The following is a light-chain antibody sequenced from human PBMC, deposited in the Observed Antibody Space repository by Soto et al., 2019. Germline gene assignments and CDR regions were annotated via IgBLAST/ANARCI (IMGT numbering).Light chain of an antibody. J-gene: IGLJ1*01. Sequence: QSVLTRPAYVSGSPGQSITISCTGTSTDIGGYDYVSWYQHHPGKAPKLMIYDVSNRPSGVSNRFSGSKSGNTASLTISGLQAEDEADYYCSSYTSSSTRGVFGTGTKVTVL. CDR1: STDIGGYDY. CDR2: DVS. CDR3: SSYTSSSTRGV. V-gene: IGLV2-14*03.